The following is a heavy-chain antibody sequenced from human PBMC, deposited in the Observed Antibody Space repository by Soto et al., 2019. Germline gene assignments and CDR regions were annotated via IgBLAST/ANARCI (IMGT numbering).Heavy chain of an antibody. D-gene: IGHD4-4*01. CDR2: INHSGST. J-gene: IGHJ6*02. V-gene: IGHV4-34*01. Sequence: PSETLSLTCAVYGGSLSGYYWSWIRQPPGKGLEWIGEINHSGSTNYNPSLKSRVTISVDTSKNQFSLKLSSVTAADTAVYYCARFLMGVTTFRHYYNGMDVWGQGTKVTVSS. CDR1: GGSLSGYY. CDR3: ARFLMGVTTFRHYYNGMDV.